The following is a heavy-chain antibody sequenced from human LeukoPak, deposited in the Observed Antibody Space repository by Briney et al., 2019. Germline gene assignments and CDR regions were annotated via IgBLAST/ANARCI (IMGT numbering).Heavy chain of an antibody. V-gene: IGHV3-7*01. Sequence: PGGSLRLSCAVSGSTSNNYGMSWVRQAPGKGLEWVANIKQDGSATYYVDSVKGRFIISRDNAKNALYLHMSSLRAEDTAVNYCAREQGWTKKYYGMDVWGQGTTVTVSS. D-gene: IGHD3/OR15-3a*01. CDR3: AREQGWTKKYYGMDV. J-gene: IGHJ6*02. CDR2: IKQDGSAT. CDR1: GSTSNNYG.